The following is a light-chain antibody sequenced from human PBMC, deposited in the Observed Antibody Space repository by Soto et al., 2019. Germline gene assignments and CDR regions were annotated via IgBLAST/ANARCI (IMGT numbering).Light chain of an antibody. CDR2: EVS. Sequence: QSALTQPPSASGSPGQSVTISCTGTSSDVGGYNYVSWYQQHPGKAPKLIIYEVSKWPSGVPDRFSGYKSGNTASLTVSGLQAEDEADYYCSSYAGSNNVIFGGGTKVTVL. J-gene: IGLJ2*01. CDR1: SSDVGGYNY. V-gene: IGLV2-8*01. CDR3: SSYAGSNNVI.